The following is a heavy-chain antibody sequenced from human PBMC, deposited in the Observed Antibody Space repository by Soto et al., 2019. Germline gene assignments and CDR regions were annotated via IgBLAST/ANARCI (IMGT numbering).Heavy chain of an antibody. CDR3: ARGGLRYFDWLPPLFDY. J-gene: IGHJ4*02. CDR1: GGSISSYY. V-gene: IGHV4-59*01. CDR2: IYYSGST. D-gene: IGHD3-9*01. Sequence: PSETLSLTCTVSGGSISSYYWSWIRQPPGKGLEWIGYIYYSGSTNYNPSLKSRVTISVDTSKNQFSLKLSSVTAADTAVYYCARGGLRYFDWLPPLFDYWGQGTLVTVSS.